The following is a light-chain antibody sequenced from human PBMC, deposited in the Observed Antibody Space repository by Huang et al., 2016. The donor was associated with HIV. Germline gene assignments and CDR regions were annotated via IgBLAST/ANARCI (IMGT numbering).Light chain of an antibody. Sequence: AIQMTQSPSSLSASVGDRVTITFRASQDISNDLGWYQQKPGKAPKFLIYAASNLQNGVPSRFSCSGSGTFFTLTISSLQPEDFATYYCLQDYSYPRTFGQGTKVEVK. V-gene: IGKV1-6*01. CDR1: QDISND. CDR3: LQDYSYPRT. CDR2: AAS. J-gene: IGKJ1*01.